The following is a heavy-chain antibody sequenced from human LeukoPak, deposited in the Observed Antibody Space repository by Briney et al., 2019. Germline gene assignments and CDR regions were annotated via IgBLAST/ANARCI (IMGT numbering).Heavy chain of an antibody. CDR2: IIPILGIA. Sequence: PWASVKVSCKASVGTFSSYAISWVRQAPGQGLHWMGRIIPILGIANYAQQFQGRVTITADKSTSTAYMELSSLRSEDTAVYYCAGDVRGGIVVVPAARGWFDPWGQGTLVTVSS. V-gene: IGHV1-69*04. CDR3: AGDVRGGIVVVPAARGWFDP. D-gene: IGHD2-2*01. CDR1: VGTFSSYA. J-gene: IGHJ5*02.